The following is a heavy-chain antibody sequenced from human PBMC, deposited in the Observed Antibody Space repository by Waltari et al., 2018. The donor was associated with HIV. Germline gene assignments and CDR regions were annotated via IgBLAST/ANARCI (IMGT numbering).Heavy chain of an antibody. CDR2: IYYSGST. J-gene: IGHJ2*01. CDR3: ARDPRIAAADPYWYFDL. D-gene: IGHD6-13*01. Sequence: QVQLHESDPGLVNPSQTLSPTCTVSGGALRRGYSSWRWIRQRPGKGLEWIGYIYYSGSTYYNPSLKSRVTISVDTSKNQFSLKLSSVTAADTAVYYCARDPRIAAADPYWYFDLWGRGTLVTVSS. V-gene: IGHV4-30-4*08. CDR1: GGALRRGYSS.